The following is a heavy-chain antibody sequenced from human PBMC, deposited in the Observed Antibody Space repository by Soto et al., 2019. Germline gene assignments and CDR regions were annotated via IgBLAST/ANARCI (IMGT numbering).Heavy chain of an antibody. Sequence: PGESLKISCKGSGYSFTSYWIGWARQMPGKGLEWMGIIYPGDSDTRYSPSFQGQVIISADKSITTAYLQWSSLEASDTAMYYCARHLRARPFDFWGQGTLVAVSS. CDR1: GYSFTSYW. V-gene: IGHV5-51*01. CDR2: IYPGDSDT. CDR3: ARHLRARPFDF. J-gene: IGHJ4*02.